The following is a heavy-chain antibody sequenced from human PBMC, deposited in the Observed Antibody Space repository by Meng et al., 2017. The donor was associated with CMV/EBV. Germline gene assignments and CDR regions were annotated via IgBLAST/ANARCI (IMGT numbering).Heavy chain of an antibody. CDR1: GFPFSSYA. Sequence: GESLKISCAASGFPFSSYAMHWVRQAPGKGLEWVAVISYDGSNKYYADSVKGRFTISRDNSKNTLYLQMNSLRAEDTAVYYCARDVAVWFYFDYWGQGTLVTVSS. D-gene: IGHD3-16*01. CDR2: ISYDGSNK. V-gene: IGHV3-30-3*01. J-gene: IGHJ4*02. CDR3: ARDVAVWFYFDY.